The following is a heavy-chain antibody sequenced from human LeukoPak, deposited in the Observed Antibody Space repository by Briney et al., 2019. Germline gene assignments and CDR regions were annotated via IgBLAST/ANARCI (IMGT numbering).Heavy chain of an antibody. J-gene: IGHJ3*02. CDR1: GGSISSYY. Sequence: PSETLSLTCTVSGGSISSYYWSWIRQPPGKGLEWIGSIYYSGGTYYNPSLKSRVTISVDTSKNQFSLKLSSVTAADTAVYYCARHGFDAFDIWGQGTMVTVSS. V-gene: IGHV4-39*01. CDR3: ARHGFDAFDI. CDR2: IYYSGGT.